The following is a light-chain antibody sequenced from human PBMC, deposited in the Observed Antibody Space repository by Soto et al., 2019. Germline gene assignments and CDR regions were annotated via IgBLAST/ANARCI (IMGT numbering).Light chain of an antibody. CDR2: GNS. Sequence: QSVLTQPPSVSGAPGQRVTISCTGSSSNIGAGYDVHWYQQLPGTAPKLLIYGNSNRPSGVPDRFSGSKSGTSASLAITGLLAEDEADYYCQSYDSSLSGWVFGRGTKLSVL. J-gene: IGLJ3*02. CDR1: SSNIGAGYD. V-gene: IGLV1-40*01. CDR3: QSYDSSLSGWV.